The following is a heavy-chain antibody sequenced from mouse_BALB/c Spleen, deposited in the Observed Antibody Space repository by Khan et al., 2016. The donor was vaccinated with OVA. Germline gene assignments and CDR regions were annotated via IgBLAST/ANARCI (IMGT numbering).Heavy chain of an antibody. CDR3: ARAGRWFDY. Sequence: EVQLQESGPGLVKPSQSLSLTCSVTGYSITSGYYWNWIRQFPGNKLEWMGYITSGGSFNYNPSLKNRISITRDTSNNQFFLKLNSVTPADTATYYFARAGRWFDYWGQGTLVTVSA. V-gene: IGHV3-6*02. J-gene: IGHJ3*01. CDR1: GYSITSGYY. CDR2: ITSGGSF.